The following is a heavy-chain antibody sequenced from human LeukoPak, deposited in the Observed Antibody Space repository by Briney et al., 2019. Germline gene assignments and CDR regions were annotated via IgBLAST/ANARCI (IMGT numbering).Heavy chain of an antibody. CDR3: ARGRDSSPISTVDY. D-gene: IGHD6-13*01. CDR2: ISYDGSNK. V-gene: IGHV3-30-3*01. J-gene: IGHJ4*02. Sequence: GGSLRLSCAASGFTFSSYAMHWVRQAPGKGLEWVAVISYDGSNKYYADSVKGRFTISRDNSKNTLYLQMNSLRAEDTAVYYRARGRDSSPISTVDYWGQGTLVTVSS. CDR1: GFTFSSYA.